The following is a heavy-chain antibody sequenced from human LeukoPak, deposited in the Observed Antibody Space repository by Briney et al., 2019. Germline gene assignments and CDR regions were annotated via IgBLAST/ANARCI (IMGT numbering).Heavy chain of an antibody. J-gene: IGHJ4*02. CDR3: ARSLPYGTTWYGRSDF. CDR1: GFTFSNSA. V-gene: IGHV3-7*03. CDR2: IRQDGDTK. D-gene: IGHD6-13*01. Sequence: PGGSLRLSCAASGFTFSNSAMSWVRQAPGKGLEWVANIRQDGDTKYYVDSVKGRFTISRDNAMNSLYLQMNSLRAEDTAIYYCARSLPYGTTWYGRSDFWGQGTLVTVSS.